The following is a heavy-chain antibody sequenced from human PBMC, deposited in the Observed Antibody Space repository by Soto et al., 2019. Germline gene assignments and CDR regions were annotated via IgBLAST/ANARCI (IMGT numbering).Heavy chain of an antibody. D-gene: IGHD6-13*01. CDR1: GFTFSSYD. V-gene: IGHV3-13*01. CDR3: AREGAAAGTYYYYGMDV. CDR2: IGTAGDT. Sequence: GGSLRLSXAASGFTFSSYDMHWVRQATGKGLEWVSAIGTAGDTYYPGSVKGRFTISRENAKNSLYLQMNSLRAEDTAVYYCAREGAAAGTYYYYGMDVWGQGTTVTVSS. J-gene: IGHJ6*02.